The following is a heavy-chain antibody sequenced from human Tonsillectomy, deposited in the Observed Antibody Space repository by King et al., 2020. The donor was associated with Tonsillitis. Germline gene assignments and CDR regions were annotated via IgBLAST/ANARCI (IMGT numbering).Heavy chain of an antibody. CDR2: IWYDGSNK. CDR1: GFTFSIYG. Sequence: VQLVESGGGVVQPGTSLRLSCAASGFTFSIYGMHWVRQAPGKGLEWVAVIWYDGSNKYYADSVKGRFTISRDNSKNTLYLQMNSLRAEDTAVYYCARGHYYYMDVWGKGTTVTVSS. V-gene: IGHV3-33*01. J-gene: IGHJ6*03. CDR3: ARGHYYYMDV.